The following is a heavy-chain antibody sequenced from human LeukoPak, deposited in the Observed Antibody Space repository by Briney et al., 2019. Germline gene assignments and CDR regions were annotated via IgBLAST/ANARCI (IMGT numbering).Heavy chain of an antibody. J-gene: IGHJ4*02. V-gene: IGHV4-31*03. CDR1: GASISSGAYY. CDR2: IYYSGST. Sequence: SETLSLTCTVSGASISSGAYYWTWIRQHPGKGLEWIGYIYYSGSTYYNPSLKSRVTISVDTSKNQFSLKLSSVTAADTAVYYCARALTKYFYFDYWGQGTLVTVSS. CDR3: ARALTKYFYFDY. D-gene: IGHD2/OR15-2a*01.